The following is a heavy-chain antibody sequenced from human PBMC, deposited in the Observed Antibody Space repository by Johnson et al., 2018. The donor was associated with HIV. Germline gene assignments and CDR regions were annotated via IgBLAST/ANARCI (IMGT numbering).Heavy chain of an antibody. V-gene: IGHV3-15*05. D-gene: IGHD6-13*01. CDR2: IKSKTDGGTP. CDR1: GFTFTNAW. CDR3: STGFSSWAFDI. Sequence: VQLVESGGGLVKPGGSLRLSCAASGFTFTNAWMTWVRQAPGKGLEWVGRIKSKTDGGTPDYAAPVKGKFSISRDDSKNTLYLQMNSLKTEDTAVYYCSTGFSSWAFDIWGQGTMVTVSS. J-gene: IGHJ3*02.